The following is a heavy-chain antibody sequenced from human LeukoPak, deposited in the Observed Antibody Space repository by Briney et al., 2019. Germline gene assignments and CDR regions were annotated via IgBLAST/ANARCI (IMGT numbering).Heavy chain of an antibody. J-gene: IGHJ4*02. Sequence: SQTLSLTCTVSGGSISSGDYYWSWIRQPPGKGLEWIGYIYYSGSTYYNPSLKSRVTISVDTSKNQFSLKLSSVTAADTAVYYCARALVAAAGTYFDYWGQGTLATVSS. CDR1: GGSISSGDYY. D-gene: IGHD6-13*01. V-gene: IGHV4-30-4*08. CDR2: IYYSGST. CDR3: ARALVAAAGTYFDY.